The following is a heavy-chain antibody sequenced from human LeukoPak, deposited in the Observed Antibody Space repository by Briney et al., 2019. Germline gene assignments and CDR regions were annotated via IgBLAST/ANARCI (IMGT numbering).Heavy chain of an antibody. Sequence: SETLSLTCSVSGDSLPGYFWTWIRQPPGKGLEWIGYSYNRESSDYNPSLKSRVNMSIDMPTHQFSLRLSSVSAADTAVYFCARGHYGWLGSVEVFDYWGQGILVTVSS. CDR1: GDSLPGYF. J-gene: IGHJ4*02. CDR2: SYNRESS. CDR3: ARGHYGWLGSVEVFDY. V-gene: IGHV4-59*01. D-gene: IGHD6-19*01.